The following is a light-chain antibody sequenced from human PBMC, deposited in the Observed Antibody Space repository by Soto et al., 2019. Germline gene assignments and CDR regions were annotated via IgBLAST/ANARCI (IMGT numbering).Light chain of an antibody. CDR1: SSDIGGYNY. CDR2: DVS. CDR3: SSYTTSPLSYV. J-gene: IGLJ1*01. V-gene: IGLV2-14*01. Sequence: QSALAQPASVSGSPGQSITISCTGTSSDIGGYNYVSWYQQHPGKVPKLMIYDVSNRPSGVSNRFSGSKSGNTASLTISGLQAEHEADYYCSSYTTSPLSYVFGTGTKVTVL.